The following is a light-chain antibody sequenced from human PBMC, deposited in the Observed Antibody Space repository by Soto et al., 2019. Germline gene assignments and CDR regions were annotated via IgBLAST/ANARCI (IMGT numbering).Light chain of an antibody. CDR2: AAS. J-gene: IGKJ1*01. CDR3: QQGYSFLRT. V-gene: IGKV1-12*01. Sequence: DNQLTQSPSSISASVGDRVTITCRASQSISSWLAWYQQKPGKAPKLLIYAASSLQSGVPSRFSGSGSGTDFTLTISSLQPEDFATYYCQQGYSFLRTFGQGTKVDIK. CDR1: QSISSW.